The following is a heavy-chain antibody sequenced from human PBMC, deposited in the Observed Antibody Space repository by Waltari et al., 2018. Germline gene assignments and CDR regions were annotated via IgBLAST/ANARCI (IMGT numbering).Heavy chain of an antibody. J-gene: IGHJ5*02. CDR2: IIPIFGTA. V-gene: IGHV1-69*05. D-gene: IGHD6-19*01. Sequence: QVQLVQSGAEVKKPGSSVKVSCKASGGTFSSYAISWVRKAPGQGLEWMGGIIPIFGTANYAQKFQGRVTSTTDESTSTAYMELSSLRSEETAVYYCARQQWLVSWFDPWGQGTLVTVSS. CDR1: GGTFSSYA. CDR3: ARQQWLVSWFDP.